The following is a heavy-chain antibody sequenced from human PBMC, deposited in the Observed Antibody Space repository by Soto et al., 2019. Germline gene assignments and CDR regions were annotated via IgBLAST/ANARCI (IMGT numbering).Heavy chain of an antibody. J-gene: IGHJ6*03. CDR3: ARDLFLAGTTLDYYYMDF. CDR2: ISSSSSYI. CDR1: ELNISSYS. D-gene: IGHD1-7*01. V-gene: IGHV3-21*01. Sequence: GPNRDSCGASELNISSYSMNWVSKAKGKGLEWVSSISSSSSYIYYADSVKGRFTISRDNAKNSLYLQMNSLRAEDTAVYYCARDLFLAGTTLDYYYMDFLGKGTTVTVSS.